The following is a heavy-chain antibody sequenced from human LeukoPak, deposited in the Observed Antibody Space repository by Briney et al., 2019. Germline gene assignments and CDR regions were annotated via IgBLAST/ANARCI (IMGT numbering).Heavy chain of an antibody. CDR2: IKSKTDGGTA. V-gene: IGHV3-15*01. D-gene: IGHD3-22*01. CDR3: TKYYYDSSGYLYHFDY. J-gene: IGHJ4*02. Sequence: GGSLRLSCAASGFTFTNAWMSWVRQAPGKGLEWVGRIKSKTDGGTADYAAPVTGRFTIPRDDSKRTLYLQMISLKTEDTAVYYCTKYYYDSSGYLYHFDYWGQGTLVTVSS. CDR1: GFTFTNAW.